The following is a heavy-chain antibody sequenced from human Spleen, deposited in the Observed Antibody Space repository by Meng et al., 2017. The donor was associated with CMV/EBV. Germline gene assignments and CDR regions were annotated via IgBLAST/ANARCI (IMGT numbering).Heavy chain of an antibody. D-gene: IGHD6-19*01. Sequence: KVSCKGSGYSFPTYWIGWVRQMPGKGLEWMGIIYPGDSDTRYSPSFHDRVTISADKSISTAYLQWSSLKASDTAMYYCVRMLAVAEYWGQGTLVTVSS. CDR1: GYSFPTYW. V-gene: IGHV5-51*01. J-gene: IGHJ4*02. CDR2: IYPGDSDT. CDR3: VRMLAVAEY.